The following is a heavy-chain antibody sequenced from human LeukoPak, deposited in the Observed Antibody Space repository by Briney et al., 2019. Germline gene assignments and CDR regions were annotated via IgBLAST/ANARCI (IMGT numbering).Heavy chain of an antibody. CDR2: INPSGGST. Sequence: ASVKVSCKASGYTFTSYYMHWVRRAPGQGLEWKGIINPSGGSTSYAQKFQGRVTMTRDTSTSTVYMELRSLRSDGPAVYYCARVGYSYGSGDAFDIWGQGQWSPSLQ. CDR1: GYTFTSYY. CDR3: ARVGYSYGSGDAFDI. V-gene: IGHV1-46*03. D-gene: IGHD5-18*01. J-gene: IGHJ3*02.